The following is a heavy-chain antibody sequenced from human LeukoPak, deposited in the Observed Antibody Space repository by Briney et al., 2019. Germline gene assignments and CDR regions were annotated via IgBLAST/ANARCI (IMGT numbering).Heavy chain of an antibody. CDR2: IYYTGTT. CDR3: ARGRGDSRGTSFDY. Sequence: PSETLSLTWTVSGGSISTDYWSWIRQPPGKGLEWIAYIYYTGTTTYNPSLKSRVTISIDTSRNQFSLNLNSVTAADTAVYYCARGRGDSRGTSFDYWGQGTLVTVSS. CDR1: GGSISTDY. J-gene: IGHJ4*02. D-gene: IGHD3-22*01. V-gene: IGHV4-59*01.